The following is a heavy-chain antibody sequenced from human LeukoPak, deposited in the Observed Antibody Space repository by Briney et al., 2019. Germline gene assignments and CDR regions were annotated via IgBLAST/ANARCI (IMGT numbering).Heavy chain of an antibody. J-gene: IGHJ3*02. Sequence: GGSLRLSCAASGFTFSSYEMNWVRQAPGKGLEWVSYISSSGSTIYYADSVKGRFTISRDNAKNSLYLQMNSLRAEDTAVYYGARGPSFIAGGGGGAFDIWGQGTMVTVSS. CDR3: ARGPSFIAGGGGGAFDI. CDR2: ISSSGSTI. D-gene: IGHD6-13*01. CDR1: GFTFSSYE. V-gene: IGHV3-48*03.